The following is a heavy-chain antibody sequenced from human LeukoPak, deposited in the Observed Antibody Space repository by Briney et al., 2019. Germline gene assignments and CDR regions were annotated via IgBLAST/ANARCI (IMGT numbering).Heavy chain of an antibody. CDR3: ARVGRLTTVVTPDY. CDR2: ITSSGTYI. J-gene: IGHJ4*02. CDR1: GFTFNNYN. V-gene: IGHV3-21*01. Sequence: GESLRLSCAASGFTFNNYNMNWVRQAPGKALEWVSSITSSGTYIFYADSVKGRFTISRDNAKNSLYLQMNSLRAEDTAVYYCARVGRLTTVVTPDYWGQGTLVTVSS. D-gene: IGHD4-23*01.